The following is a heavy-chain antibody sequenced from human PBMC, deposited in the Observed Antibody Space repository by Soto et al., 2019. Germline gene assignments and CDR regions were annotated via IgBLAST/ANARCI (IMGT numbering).Heavy chain of an antibody. CDR1: GFSFSRYG. J-gene: IGHJ3*01. Sequence: GSLRLSCAASGFSFSRYGIHWVRQAPGKGLEWVAVISYDESTTFYADSVKGRFTISRDNSKNTLFLQMNRLRPEDTAVYYCSKAMIGSYDSDAFDVWGQGKMVTVSS. D-gene: IGHD3-22*01. V-gene: IGHV3-30*18. CDR3: SKAMIGSYDSDAFDV. CDR2: ISYDESTT.